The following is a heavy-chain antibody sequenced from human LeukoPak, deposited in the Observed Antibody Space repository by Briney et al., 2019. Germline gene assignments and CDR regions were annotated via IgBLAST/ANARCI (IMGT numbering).Heavy chain of an antibody. Sequence: AASVRVSCKASGGTFTSYNMNWVRQAPGQRLEWMGGIIPIFGTANYAQKFQGRVTITADESTSTAYMELSSLRSEDTAVYYCARLYRSRTLRYFDWVRPPAWDYWGQGTLVTVSS. CDR1: GGTFTSYN. D-gene: IGHD3-9*01. CDR2: IIPIFGTA. V-gene: IGHV1-69*13. CDR3: ARLYRSRTLRYFDWVRPPAWDY. J-gene: IGHJ4*02.